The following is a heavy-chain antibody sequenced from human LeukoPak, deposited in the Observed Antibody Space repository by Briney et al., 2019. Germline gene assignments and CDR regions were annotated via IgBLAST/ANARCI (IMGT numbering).Heavy chain of an antibody. J-gene: IGHJ4*02. V-gene: IGHV4-59*08. CDR2: IYYSGST. CDR1: GGSISSYY. CDR3: AKVGINYFDQ. D-gene: IGHD1-26*01. Sequence: SETLSLTCTVSGGSISSYYWSWIRQNPGKGLEWIGYIYYSGSTNYNPSLKSRVTISVDTSKNQFSLKLSSVTAADTAVYYCAKVGINYFDQCGQGILVTVSS.